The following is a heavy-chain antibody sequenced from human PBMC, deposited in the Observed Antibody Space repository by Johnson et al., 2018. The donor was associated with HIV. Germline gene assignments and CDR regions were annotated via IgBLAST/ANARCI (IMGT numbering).Heavy chain of an antibody. CDR2: ISGGGSSS. V-gene: IGHV3-74*01. J-gene: IGHJ3*02. D-gene: IGHD6-6*01. Sequence: VQLVESGGALVQPGGSLRLSCEVSGFTISTFWMHWVRHVPGKGLMWVSRISGGGSSSSYADSVKGRFTISRDNAKNTLYLQMNSLRAEDTAVYYCARDGSQLADAFDIWGQGTMVTVSS. CDR3: ARDGSQLADAFDI. CDR1: GFTISTFW.